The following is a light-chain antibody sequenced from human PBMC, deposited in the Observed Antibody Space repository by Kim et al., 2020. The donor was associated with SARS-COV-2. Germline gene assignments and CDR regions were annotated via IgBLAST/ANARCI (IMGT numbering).Light chain of an antibody. Sequence: SGSPGERATLSCRASQSVSSKLAWYHQKPGQAPRLLIYGASTRATGIPARFSGSGSGTDFTLIISSLQSEDFAVYYCQQYNTWPLTFGQGTKLEI. J-gene: IGKJ2*01. CDR2: GAS. CDR1: QSVSSK. V-gene: IGKV3-15*01. CDR3: QQYNTWPLT.